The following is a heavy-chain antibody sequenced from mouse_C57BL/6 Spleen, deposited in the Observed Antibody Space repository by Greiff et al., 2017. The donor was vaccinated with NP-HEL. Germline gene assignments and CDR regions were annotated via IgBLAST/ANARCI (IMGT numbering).Heavy chain of an antibody. J-gene: IGHJ4*01. D-gene: IGHD3-1*01. V-gene: IGHV1-42*01. CDR2: INPSTGGT. Sequence: VQLQQSGPELVKPGASVKISCKASGYSFTGYYMHWVKQSPEKSLEWIGDINPSTGGTTYNQKFKAKATLTVDKSSSTAYMPLKSLTSEDSAVYYCARDRGYGMDYWGQGTSVTVSS. CDR1: GYSFTGYY. CDR3: ARDRGYGMDY.